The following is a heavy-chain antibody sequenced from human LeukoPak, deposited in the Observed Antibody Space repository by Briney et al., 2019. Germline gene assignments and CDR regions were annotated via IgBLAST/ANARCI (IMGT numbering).Heavy chain of an antibody. D-gene: IGHD3-22*01. CDR1: GGTFSSYA. V-gene: IGHV1-69*13. CDR3: VVSGGDYYDSSGFKKGGDY. Sequence: SVKVSCKASGGTFSSYAISWVRQAPGQGLEWMGGIIPIFGTANYAQKFQGRVTITADESTSTAYMELSSLRSEDTAVYYCVVSGGDYYDSSGFKKGGDYWGQGTLVTVSS. J-gene: IGHJ4*02. CDR2: IIPIFGTA.